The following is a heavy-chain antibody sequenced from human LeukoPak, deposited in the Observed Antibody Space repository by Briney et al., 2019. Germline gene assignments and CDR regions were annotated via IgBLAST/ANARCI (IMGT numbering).Heavy chain of an antibody. J-gene: IGHJ4*02. D-gene: IGHD2-2*01. CDR1: GFTFSSYG. CDR3: ALYCSSTSCRPY. Sequence: GGSLRLSCAASGFTFSSYGMHWVRQAPGKGLEWVAFIRYDGSNKYHADSVKGRFTISRDNSKNTLYLQMNSLRAEDTAVYYCALYCSSTSCRPYWGQGTLVTVSS. CDR2: IRYDGSNK. V-gene: IGHV3-30*02.